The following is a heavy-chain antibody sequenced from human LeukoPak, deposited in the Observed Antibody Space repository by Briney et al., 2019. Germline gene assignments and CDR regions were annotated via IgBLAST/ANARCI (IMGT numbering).Heavy chain of an antibody. D-gene: IGHD6-25*01. CDR2: IYFNGNI. V-gene: IGHV4-59*08. J-gene: IGHJ5*02. CDR1: GSSINGHW. CDR3: AELHFASAEEFDP. Sequence: SETLSLTCTVSGSSINGHWWSWIRQPPGKGLEWIGFIYFNGNILYNPFLKSRVTLSVDTFNNQFSLSLTSVTAADTAVYYCAELHFASAEEFDPWGQGTLVTVSS.